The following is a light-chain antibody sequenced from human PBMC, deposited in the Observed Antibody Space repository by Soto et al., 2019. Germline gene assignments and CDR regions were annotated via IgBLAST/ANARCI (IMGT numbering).Light chain of an antibody. CDR1: SGHNSYA. Sequence: QSVLTQPPSASASLGASVKLTCTLSSGHNSYAIAWHQQQPEKGPRYLLKVNSDGSHSKGDGIPDRFSGSSSGAERYLTISRLQSADEADYYCQTWSTDIRGFGGGTKLTVL. CDR2: VNSDGSH. V-gene: IGLV4-69*01. CDR3: QTWSTDIRG. J-gene: IGLJ3*02.